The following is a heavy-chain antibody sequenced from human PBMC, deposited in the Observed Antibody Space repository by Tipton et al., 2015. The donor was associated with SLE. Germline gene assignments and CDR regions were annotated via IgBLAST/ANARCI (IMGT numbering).Heavy chain of an antibody. D-gene: IGHD3-10*01. CDR3: AVWFGEFPFDP. V-gene: IGHV4-38-2*01. CDR1: GYSISSGYY. J-gene: IGHJ5*02. CDR2: IYHSGST. Sequence: TLSLTCAVSGYSISSGYYWGWIRQPPGKGLEWIGSIYHSGSTNYNPSLKSQVTISVDTSKNQFSLKLSSVTAADTAVYYCAVWFGEFPFDPWGQGTLVTVSS.